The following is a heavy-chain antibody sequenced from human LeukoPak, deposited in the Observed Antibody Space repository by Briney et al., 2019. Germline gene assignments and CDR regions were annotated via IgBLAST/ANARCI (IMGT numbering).Heavy chain of an antibody. CDR2: IKQDGSER. J-gene: IGHJ4*02. CDR3: AKVAKYYYGSETYYFFEH. CDR1: GFTFSSYW. Sequence: GGSLRLSCAASGFTFSSYWMSWVRQAPGKGLEWVANIKQDGSERYYVDSVEGRFTISRDNAKNSLYLQMNSLRAEDTAVYYCAKVAKYYYGSETYYFFEHWGQGTPVTASS. V-gene: IGHV3-7*01. D-gene: IGHD3-10*01.